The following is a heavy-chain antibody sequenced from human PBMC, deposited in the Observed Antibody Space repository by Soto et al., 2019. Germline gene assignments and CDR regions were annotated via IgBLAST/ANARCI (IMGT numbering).Heavy chain of an antibody. Sequence: TLSLTCTVSGGSISSGGYYWSWIRQHPGKGLEWIGYIYYSGSTYYNPSLKSRVTISVDTSKNQFSLKLSSVTAADTAVYYCARQDGKDCSSTSCYSDNWFDPWGQGTLVTVSS. CDR3: ARQDGKDCSSTSCYSDNWFDP. D-gene: IGHD2-2*02. V-gene: IGHV4-31*03. CDR1: GGSISSGGYY. CDR2: IYYSGST. J-gene: IGHJ5*02.